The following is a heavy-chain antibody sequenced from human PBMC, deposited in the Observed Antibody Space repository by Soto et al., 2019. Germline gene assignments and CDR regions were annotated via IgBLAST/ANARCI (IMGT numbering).Heavy chain of an antibody. CDR2: ISLYSDGT. J-gene: IGHJ5*02. D-gene: IGHD2-2*01. Sequence: ASVKVSCKASGYTFTGNYGITWVRQAPGQPLEWLGWISLYSDGTNYAQKFQGRVSMTTDTSTTTAYMELRSLRSDDTAVYYCARVVPGAEAWFGPWGQGTLVTVSS. V-gene: IGHV1-18*01. CDR1: GYTFTGNYG. CDR3: ARVVPGAEAWFGP.